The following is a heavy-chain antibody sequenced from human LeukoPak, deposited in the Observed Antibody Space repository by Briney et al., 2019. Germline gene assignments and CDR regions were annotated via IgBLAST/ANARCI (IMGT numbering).Heavy chain of an antibody. D-gene: IGHD4-17*01. CDR3: ARRQHCVTTACPDDY. CDR1: GFAFDSYT. Sequence: GGSLRLSCAASGFAFDSYTINWVRQAPGKGLEWVSSISSGGSYIYYADSVKGRFTISRDNAKNSLYLQMNSLRAEDTAVYYCARRQHCVTTACPDDYWGRGTLVTVSP. CDR2: ISSGGSYI. V-gene: IGHV3-21*01. J-gene: IGHJ4*02.